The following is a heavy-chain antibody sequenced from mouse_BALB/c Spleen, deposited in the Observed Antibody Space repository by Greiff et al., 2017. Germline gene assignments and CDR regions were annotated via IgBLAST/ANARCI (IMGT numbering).Heavy chain of an antibody. CDR3: AREDYDEETWFAY. D-gene: IGHD2-4*01. Sequence: EVMLVESGGGLVQPGGSLRLSCATSGFTFTDYYMSWVRQPPGKALEWLGFIRNKANGYTTEYSASVNGRFTISRDNSQSILYLQMNTLRAEDSATYYCAREDYDEETWFAYWGQGTLVTVSA. J-gene: IGHJ3*01. CDR1: GFTFTDYY. CDR2: IRNKANGYTT. V-gene: IGHV7-3*02.